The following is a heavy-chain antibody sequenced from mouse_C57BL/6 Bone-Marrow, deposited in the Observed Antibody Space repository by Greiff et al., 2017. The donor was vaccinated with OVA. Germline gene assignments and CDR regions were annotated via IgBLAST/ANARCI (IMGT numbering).Heavy chain of an antibody. J-gene: IGHJ3*01. CDR1: GYTFTSYW. D-gene: IGHD2-3*01. Sequence: DVHLVESGTVLARPGASVTMSCKTSGYTFTSYWMHWVKQRPGQGLEWIGAIYPGNSDTSYNQKFKGKAKLTAVTSASTAYMELSSLTNEDSAVYYCTRWDGYSAWFAYWGQGTLVTVSA. CDR3: TRWDGYSAWFAY. CDR2: IYPGNSDT. V-gene: IGHV1-5*01.